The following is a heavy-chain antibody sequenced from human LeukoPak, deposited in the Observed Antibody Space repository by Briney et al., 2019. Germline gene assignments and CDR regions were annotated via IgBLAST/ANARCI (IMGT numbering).Heavy chain of an antibody. CDR2: ISWNSGSI. Sequence: PGGSLRLSCAASGFTFDDYAMHWVRQAPGKGLEWVSGISWNSGSIGYADSVKGRFTISRDNAKNSLYLQMNSLRAEDTALYYCAKDIIAGTSSSGYYYYGMDVWGQGTTVTVSS. V-gene: IGHV3-9*01. D-gene: IGHD6-13*01. CDR1: GFTFDDYA. J-gene: IGHJ6*02. CDR3: AKDIIAGTSSSGYYYYGMDV.